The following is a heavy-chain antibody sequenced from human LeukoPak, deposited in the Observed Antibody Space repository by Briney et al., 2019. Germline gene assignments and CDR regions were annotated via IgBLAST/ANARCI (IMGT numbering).Heavy chain of an antibody. V-gene: IGHV3-23*01. CDR2: ICGSGGST. J-gene: IGHJ4*02. Sequence: GGSLRLSCAASGFTFSSYAMCWVREAPGKGLEWVSAICGSGGSTYYADSVKGPFTISRENSKRTLYLQMNSLRAEDKAVYYCAKDRGYYYGSGRYYNVRVSYYFDHWGQGTLDTVSS. CDR3: AKDRGYYYGSGRYYNVRVSYYFDH. CDR1: GFTFSSYA. D-gene: IGHD3-10*01.